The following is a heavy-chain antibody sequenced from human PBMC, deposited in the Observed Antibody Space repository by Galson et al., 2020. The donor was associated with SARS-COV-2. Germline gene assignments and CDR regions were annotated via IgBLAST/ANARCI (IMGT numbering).Heavy chain of an antibody. CDR3: ARSGPSLAGTMGAFDI. D-gene: IGHD6-19*01. Sequence: GGSLRLSCAASGFTFFSYAINWVRQAPGMGLEWVAVISYDGSEQYYGDSVKGRFTISRDNYRNSLYLQLESLRPEDTAVYYCARSGPSLAGTMGAFDIWGQGTMVTVSS. V-gene: IGHV3-30*04. CDR1: GFTFFSYA. J-gene: IGHJ3*02. CDR2: ISYDGSEQ.